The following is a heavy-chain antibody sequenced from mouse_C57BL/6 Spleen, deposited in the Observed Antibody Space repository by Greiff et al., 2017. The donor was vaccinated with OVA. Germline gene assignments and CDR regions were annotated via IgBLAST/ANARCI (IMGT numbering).Heavy chain of an antibody. CDR3: ATFYGSRYWYFDV. CDR1: GFSLTSYG. Sequence: VQLQESGPGLVQPSQSLSITCTVSGFSLTSYGVHWVRQSPGKGLEWLGVIWRGGSTDYNAAFMSRLSITKDNSKSQVFFKMNSLQADDTAIYYGATFYGSRYWYFDVWGTGTTVTVSS. D-gene: IGHD1-1*01. CDR2: IWRGGST. V-gene: IGHV2-5*01. J-gene: IGHJ1*03.